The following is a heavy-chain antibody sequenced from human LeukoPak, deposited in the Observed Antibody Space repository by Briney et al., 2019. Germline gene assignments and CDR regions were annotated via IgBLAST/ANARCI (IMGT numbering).Heavy chain of an antibody. J-gene: IGHJ3*02. CDR2: IRSNANSYAT. V-gene: IGHV3-73*01. CDR3: TSSAAGTDAFDI. D-gene: IGHD6-13*01. Sequence: GGSLRLSCAASGFTFSGSAMHWVRQASGKGLEWVGRIRSNANSYATAYAASVKGRFTISRDDSKNTAYLQMNSLKTEDTAVYYCTSSAAGTDAFDIWGQGTMVTVSS. CDR1: GFTFSGSA.